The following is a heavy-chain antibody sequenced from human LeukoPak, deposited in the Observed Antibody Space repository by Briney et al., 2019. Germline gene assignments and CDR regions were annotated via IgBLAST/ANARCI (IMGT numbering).Heavy chain of an antibody. J-gene: IGHJ4*02. Sequence: PSETLSLTCTVSGGSVSSSIYYWSWIRRSPGKGLEWIGYIDYSGSTNYNPSLKSRVTISVDTSKNQFSLRVSSVTAADTAVYYCARHLNNCGDDCYIFDYWGQGTLVTVSS. CDR3: ARHLNNCGDDCYIFDY. CDR1: GGSVSSSIYY. V-gene: IGHV4-61*01. D-gene: IGHD2-21*01. CDR2: IDYSGST.